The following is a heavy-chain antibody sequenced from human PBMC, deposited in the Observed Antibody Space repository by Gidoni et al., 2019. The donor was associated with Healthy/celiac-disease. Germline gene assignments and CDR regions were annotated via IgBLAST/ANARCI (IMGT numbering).Heavy chain of an antibody. J-gene: IGHJ4*02. V-gene: IGHV3-49*03. D-gene: IGHD3-22*01. CDR1: GFTFGDYA. CDR2: IRSKAYGGTT. Sequence: EVQLVESGGGLVQPGRSVRLSCTASGFTFGDYALSWFRQAPGKGLEWVGFIRSKAYGGTTEYAASVKGRFTISRDDSKSIAYLQMNSLKTEDTAVYYCTKEPFYYDSSGNPTDYWGQGTLVTVSS. CDR3: TKEPFYYDSSGNPTDY.